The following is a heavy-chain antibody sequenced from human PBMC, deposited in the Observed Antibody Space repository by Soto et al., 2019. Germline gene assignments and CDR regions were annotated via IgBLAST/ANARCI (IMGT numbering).Heavy chain of an antibody. CDR3: ARGTAIFGVVTEGPFDY. Sequence: GRSLRLSCAASGFTFSSYCMSWVRQAPGKGLEWVANIKQDGSEKYYVDSVKGRFTISRDNAKNSLYLQMNNLRAEDTAVYYCARGTAIFGVVTEGPFDYWGQGTLVTVST. J-gene: IGHJ4*02. CDR2: IKQDGSEK. D-gene: IGHD3-3*01. V-gene: IGHV3-7*01. CDR1: GFTFSSYC.